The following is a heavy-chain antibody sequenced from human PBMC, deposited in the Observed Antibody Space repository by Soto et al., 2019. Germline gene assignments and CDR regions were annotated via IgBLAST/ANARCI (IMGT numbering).Heavy chain of an antibody. V-gene: IGHV3-23*01. CDR1: GFTVSSNE. J-gene: IGHJ4*02. Sequence: GGSLRLSCAASGFTVSSNEMSWVRQAPGKGLEWVSAISGSGGSTYYADSVKGRFTISRDNSKNTLYLQMNSLRAEDTAVYYCAKRDPGGNFDYWGQGTLVTVSS. CDR2: ISGSGGST. D-gene: IGHD3-10*01. CDR3: AKRDPGGNFDY.